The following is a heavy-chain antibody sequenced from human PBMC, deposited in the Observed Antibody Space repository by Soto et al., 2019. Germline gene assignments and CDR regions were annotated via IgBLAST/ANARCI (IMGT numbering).Heavy chain of an antibody. Sequence: QVQLVQSGAEVKKPGASVKVSCKASGYTFINYYIHWVRQAPGHGLEWMAIINPTGGSTNYAQKFQGRLTLTMDTSTTTVYMELSSLTAEDTARYYCARQLAAGDVWGQGTLVNVSS. D-gene: IGHD2-8*02. CDR2: INPTGGST. V-gene: IGHV1-46*01. J-gene: IGHJ4*02. CDR1: GYTFINYY. CDR3: ARQLAAGDV.